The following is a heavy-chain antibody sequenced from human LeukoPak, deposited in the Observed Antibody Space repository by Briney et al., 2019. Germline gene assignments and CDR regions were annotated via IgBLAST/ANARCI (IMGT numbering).Heavy chain of an antibody. D-gene: IGHD2-21*02. J-gene: IGHJ4*02. CDR3: ARDRDWGFDY. V-gene: IGHV3-48*02. Sequence: GGSLRLACAACGFTYRSYSMHCVPHAPGKGLYWVSYISRSSSNIYYADSVKGRFTISRDNAKNSLYLQMSSLRDEDTAVYYCARDRDWGFDYWGQGTLVTVSS. CDR1: GFTYRSYS. CDR2: ISRSSSNI.